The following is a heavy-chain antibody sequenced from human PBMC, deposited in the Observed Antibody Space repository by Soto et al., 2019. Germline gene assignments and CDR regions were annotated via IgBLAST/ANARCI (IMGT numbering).Heavy chain of an antibody. CDR3: ARDPRAVSEKGVDY. Sequence: EVQLLESGGGLVQPGGSLRLSCASSGFIFANYARSWVRQAPGTGLEWVSTISGFGGSAYYRDSVKGRFTISRDNPKQTVSLQMNTLGAEVSAMYFCARDPRAVSEKGVDYWGQGALVTVSS. CDR1: GFIFANYA. V-gene: IGHV3-23*01. D-gene: IGHD6-19*01. CDR2: ISGFGGSA. J-gene: IGHJ4*02.